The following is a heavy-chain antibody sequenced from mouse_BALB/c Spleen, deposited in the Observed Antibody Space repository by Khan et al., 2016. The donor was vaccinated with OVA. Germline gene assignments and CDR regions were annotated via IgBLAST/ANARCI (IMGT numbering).Heavy chain of an antibody. CDR3: ARGNYYGYYFDY. J-gene: IGHJ2*01. CDR1: GSSITSGYA. V-gene: IGHV3-2*02. CDR2: ISYSGVT. D-gene: IGHD1-1*01. Sequence: DVKLQESGPGLVKPSQSLSLTCTVTGSSITSGYAWNWIRQFPGNKLEWMGYISYSGVTSYTPSLKSRISITRDTSKHQFFLQLNSVTTEDTATYYCARGNYYGYYFDYWGQGTTLTVSS.